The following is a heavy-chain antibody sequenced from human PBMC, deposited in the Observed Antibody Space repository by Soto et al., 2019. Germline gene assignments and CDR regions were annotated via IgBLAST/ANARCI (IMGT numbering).Heavy chain of an antibody. CDR3: ASGHQVY. V-gene: IGHV3-72*01. CDR1: GFTFSDPY. CDR2: IRNKVHSYTT. Sequence: EVYLVESGGGLVQPGGSLRLSCAASGFTFSDPYMDWVRQAPGKGLEWVGRIRNKVHSYTTDYAASVKGRFTISRDDSKNSLYLQMNGLKTEDTAVYYCASGHQVYWGQGTLVTVSS. J-gene: IGHJ4*02.